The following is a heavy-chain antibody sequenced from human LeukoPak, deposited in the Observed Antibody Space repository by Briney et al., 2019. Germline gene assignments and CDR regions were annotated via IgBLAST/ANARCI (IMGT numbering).Heavy chain of an antibody. Sequence: SVKVSCKASGGTFRNYAISWVRQAPGQGLEWMGGIIPLFGRAEYAQMFQGRVTITADESTSTAYLELSILRSEDTAVYYCASPKEDSDYYFDYWGQGTLVTVSS. D-gene: IGHD4-11*01. CDR2: IIPLFGRA. J-gene: IGHJ4*02. V-gene: IGHV1-69*01. CDR1: GGTFRNYA. CDR3: ASPKEDSDYYFDY.